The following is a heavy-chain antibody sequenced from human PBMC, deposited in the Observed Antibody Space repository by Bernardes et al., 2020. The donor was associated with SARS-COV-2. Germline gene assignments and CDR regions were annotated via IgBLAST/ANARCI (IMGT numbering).Heavy chain of an antibody. D-gene: IGHD2-15*01. CDR3: ARDFGGNSDY. CDR1: GFSVSAYW. J-gene: IGHJ4*02. V-gene: IGHV3-74*01. CDR2: INEDGSII. Sequence: SLSLSCAASGFSVSAYWMHWVRQAPGEGLVWVSRINEDGSIINYADSVKGRFTISRDIADNMVYLQMNSLRAEDTAVYYCARDFGGNSDYWGQGTLVTVSS.